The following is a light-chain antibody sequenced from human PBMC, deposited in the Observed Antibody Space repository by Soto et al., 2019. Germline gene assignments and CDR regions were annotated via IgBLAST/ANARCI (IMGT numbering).Light chain of an antibody. CDR1: QSLLHSNGYNY. CDR2: LGS. J-gene: IGKJ1*01. CDR3: MQALQTPRT. Sequence: DSVMTHSPLSLPVTPGQPASISCRSSQSLLHSNGYNYLDWYLQKPGQSPQLLIYLGSNRASGGPDRFSGSGSGTDFTLKISRVEAEDVGIYYCMQALQTPRTIGQGTKVEIK. V-gene: IGKV2-28*01.